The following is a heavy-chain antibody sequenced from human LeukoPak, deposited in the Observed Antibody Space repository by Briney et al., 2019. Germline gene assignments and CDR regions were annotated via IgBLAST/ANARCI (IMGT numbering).Heavy chain of an antibody. J-gene: IGHJ4*02. D-gene: IGHD1-26*01. CDR3: AGRFSGSSELDY. V-gene: IGHV4-39*01. CDR1: GGSISSISYY. CDR2: IYYTGST. Sequence: PSETLSLTCTIFGGSISSISYYWGWIRQPPGKGLEWIGSIYYTGSTYYNPSLKSRVTVSVDTSKNQFSLNLRSVTAADTAVNYCAGRFSGSSELDYWGQGTLVTVSS.